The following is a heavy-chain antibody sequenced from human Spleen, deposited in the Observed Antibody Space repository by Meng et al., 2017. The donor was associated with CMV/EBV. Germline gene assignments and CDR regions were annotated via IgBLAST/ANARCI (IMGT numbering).Heavy chain of an antibody. Sequence: GESLKISCAASGFTFSNAWMSWVRQAPGKGLEWVGRIKSKTDGGTTDYAAPVKGRFTISRDDSKNTLYLQMNSLRPEDTAVYFCTKDEVVSATNYYYGMDVWGQGTTVTVSS. J-gene: IGHJ6*02. CDR1: GFTFSNAW. V-gene: IGHV3-15*01. CDR2: IKSKTDGGTT. CDR3: TKDEVVSATNYYYGMDV. D-gene: IGHD2-15*01.